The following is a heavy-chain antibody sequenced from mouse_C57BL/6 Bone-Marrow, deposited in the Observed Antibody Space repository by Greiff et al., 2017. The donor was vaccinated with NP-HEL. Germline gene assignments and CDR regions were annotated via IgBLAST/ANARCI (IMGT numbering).Heavy chain of an antibody. D-gene: IGHD2-4*01. CDR2: ISSGGDYI. CDR1: GFTFSSYA. V-gene: IGHV5-9-1*02. CDR3: TRAPHYDSTLPWFAY. J-gene: IGHJ3*01. Sequence: EVKVEESGEGLVKPGGSLKLSCAASGFTFSSYAMSWVRQTPEKRLEWVAYISSGGDYIYYADTVKGRFTISRDNARNTLYLQMSSLKSEDTAMYYCTRAPHYDSTLPWFAYWGQGTLVTVSA.